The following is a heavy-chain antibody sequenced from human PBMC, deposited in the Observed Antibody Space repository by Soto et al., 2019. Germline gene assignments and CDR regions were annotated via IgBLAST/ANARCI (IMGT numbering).Heavy chain of an antibody. V-gene: IGHV3-48*03. Sequence: EVQLVESGGGLVQPGGSLRLSCAASGFTFSSSEMYWVRQAPGKGLEWVSYIHLAGQPIFYADSVKGRFTISRDNAKNSLYLQKNSLRAEDTAVYYCARRGSSWGQGTMVTVSS. J-gene: IGHJ3*01. CDR2: IHLAGQPI. CDR1: GFTFSSSE. D-gene: IGHD2-2*01. CDR3: ARRGSS.